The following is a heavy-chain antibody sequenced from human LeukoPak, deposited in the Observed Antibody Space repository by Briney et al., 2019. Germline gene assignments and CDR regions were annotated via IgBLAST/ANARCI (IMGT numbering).Heavy chain of an antibody. J-gene: IGHJ6*02. V-gene: IGHV1-2*02. CDR3: ARIMDWGVITPGAEADV. D-gene: IGHD3-10*01. CDR2: INPNSDGT. Sequence: ASVTVSCKASGYTFTGCYMHWVRQAPGQGLEWMGWINPNSDGTNYSQKFQGRVTMTRDPSISTAYMQLSRLRSDHPDVDCCARIMDWGVITPGAEADVWGQGTTVTVSS. CDR1: GYTFTGCY.